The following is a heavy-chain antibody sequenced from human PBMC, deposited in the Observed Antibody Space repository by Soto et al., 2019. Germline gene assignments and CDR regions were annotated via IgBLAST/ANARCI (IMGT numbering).Heavy chain of an antibody. CDR3: DSDHLYGSASYYDSWLLEGLDV. D-gene: IGHD3-10*01. V-gene: IGHV4-30-4*02. Sequence: SESLSLTCTVYGGSISSGDYYWSWIRQPPGKGLEWIGYIYYSGSTYYNPSLKSRVTISVDTSKNQFSLKLSSVTAADTAVYYCDSDHLYGSASYYDSWLLEGLDVWGQGDMLTVSS. J-gene: IGHJ6*02. CDR1: GGSISSGDYY. CDR2: IYYSGST.